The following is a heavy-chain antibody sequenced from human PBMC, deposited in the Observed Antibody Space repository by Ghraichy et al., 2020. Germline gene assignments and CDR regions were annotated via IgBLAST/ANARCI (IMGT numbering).Heavy chain of an antibody. Sequence: SETLSLTCTVSGGSISSYYWSWIRQPPGKGLEWIGYIYTSGSTNYNPSLKSRVTISVDTSKNQFSLKLSSVTAADTAVYYCARLDLAAAGTFDPWGQGTLVTVSS. V-gene: IGHV4-4*09. D-gene: IGHD6-13*01. CDR2: IYTSGST. CDR1: GGSISSYY. J-gene: IGHJ5*02. CDR3: ARLDLAAAGTFDP.